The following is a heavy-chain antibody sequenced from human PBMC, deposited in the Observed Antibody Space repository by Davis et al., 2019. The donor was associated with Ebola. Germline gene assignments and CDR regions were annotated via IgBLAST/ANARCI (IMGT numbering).Heavy chain of an antibody. CDR3: ARAPSDFYGMDV. V-gene: IGHV1-46*01. D-gene: IGHD6-6*01. CDR1: GYTFTSYY. CDR2: INPSGGST. J-gene: IGHJ6*04. Sequence: ASVKVSCKASGYTFTSYYMHWVRQAPGQGLEWMGIINPSGGSTSYAQKFQGRITMTRDTSTSTVYMDLSSLRSEDTAEYYCARAPSDFYGMDVWGKGTTVTVSS.